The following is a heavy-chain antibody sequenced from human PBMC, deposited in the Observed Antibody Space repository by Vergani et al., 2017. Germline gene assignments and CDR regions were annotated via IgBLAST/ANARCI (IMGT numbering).Heavy chain of an antibody. D-gene: IGHD1-26*01. V-gene: IGHV3-43D*03. CDR3: AKGGGSYEFDY. J-gene: IGHJ4*02. CDR1: GFTFDDYA. CDR2: ISWDGGST. Sequence: EVQLVESGGVVVQPGGSLRLSCAASGFTFDDYAMHWVRQAPGKGLEWVSLISWDGGSTYYAESVKGRFTISRDNSKNSLYLQMNSLRAEDTALYYCAKGGGSYEFDYWGQGTLVTVSS.